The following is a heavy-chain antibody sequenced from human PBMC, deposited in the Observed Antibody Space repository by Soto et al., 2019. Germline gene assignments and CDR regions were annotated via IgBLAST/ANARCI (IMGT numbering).Heavy chain of an antibody. CDR2: IIPILGSA. CDR1: GGTFSDYT. Sequence: QVQLVQSGAEVKKPGSSVKVSCKASGGTFSDYTITWVRQAPEQGLEWMGGIIPILGSAKYAQKFQGRVTITADESTSTAYMELSSLRYEDTAVYYCARDRITGTTYDYWGQGTLVTVSS. J-gene: IGHJ4*02. V-gene: IGHV1-69*01. D-gene: IGHD1-20*01. CDR3: ARDRITGTTYDY.